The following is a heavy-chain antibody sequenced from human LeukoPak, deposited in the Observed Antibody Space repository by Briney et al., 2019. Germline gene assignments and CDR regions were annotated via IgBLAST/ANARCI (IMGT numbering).Heavy chain of an antibody. D-gene: IGHD3-3*01. V-gene: IGHV3-48*02. CDR2: ISSSSTI. Sequence: GGSLRLSCAASGFTFSSYSMNWVRQAPGKGLEWVSYISSSSTIYYADSVKGRFTISRDNAKNSLYLQMNSLRDEDTAVYYCARDRRGITIFGVVIDNWFDPWGQGTLVTVSS. CDR3: ARDRRGITIFGVVIDNWFDP. CDR1: GFTFSSYS. J-gene: IGHJ5*02.